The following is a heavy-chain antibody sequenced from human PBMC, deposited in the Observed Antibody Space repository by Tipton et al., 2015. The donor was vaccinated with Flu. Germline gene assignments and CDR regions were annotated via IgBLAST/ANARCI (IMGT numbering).Heavy chain of an antibody. V-gene: IGHV4-59*08. Sequence: LRLSCSVSGSSISNYYWSWIRQPPGKGLEWIGYIYYSGRTNYNPSLKSRVTISVDTSKNQFYLKLSSLTAADTAVYYCARHIYAQLGPPYFDFWGQGTLVTVSS. CDR2: IYYSGRT. D-gene: IGHD1-1*01. CDR3: ARHIYAQLGPPYFDF. CDR1: GSSISNYY. J-gene: IGHJ4*02.